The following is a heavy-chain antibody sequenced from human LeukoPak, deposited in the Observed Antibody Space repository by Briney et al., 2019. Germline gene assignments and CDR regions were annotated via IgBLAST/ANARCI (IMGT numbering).Heavy chain of an antibody. CDR1: GGTFSSYA. D-gene: IGHD2-15*01. CDR2: IIPIFGTA. J-gene: IGHJ4*02. V-gene: IGHV1-69*06. CDR3: ARSDCSGGSCYSGGYFDY. Sequence: SVKVSCKASGGTFSSYAISWVRQAPGQGLEWMGGIIPIFGTANYAQKFQGRVTITADKSTSTAYMELSSLRSEDTAVYYCARSDCSGGSCYSGGYFDYWGQGTLVTVSS.